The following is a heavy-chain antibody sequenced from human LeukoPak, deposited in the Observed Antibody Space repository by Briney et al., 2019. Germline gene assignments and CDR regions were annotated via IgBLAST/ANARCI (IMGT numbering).Heavy chain of an antibody. D-gene: IGHD3-10*01. CDR2: IYYSGST. Sequence: PSETLSLTCTVSGGSISSSSYYWGWIRQPPGKGLEWIGSIYYSGSTYYNPSLKSRVTISVDTSKNQFSLKLSSVTAADTAVYYCARLGGFMVRGVIITPYGWRSHSFDYWGQGTLVTVSS. J-gene: IGHJ4*02. CDR3: ARLGGFMVRGVIITPYGWRSHSFDY. V-gene: IGHV4-39*07. CDR1: GGSISSSSYY.